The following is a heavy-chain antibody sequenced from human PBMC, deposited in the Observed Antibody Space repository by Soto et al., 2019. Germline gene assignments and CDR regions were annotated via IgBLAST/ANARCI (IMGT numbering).Heavy chain of an antibody. CDR3: ARGERGYSGYDSVAFDI. CDR1: GGYFSGYY. J-gene: IGHJ3*02. Sequence: SETLSLTCAVYGGYFSGYYWSWIRQPPGKGLEWIGEINHSGSTNYNPSLKSRVTISVDTSKNQFSLKLSSVTTADTAVYYCARGERGYSGYDSVAFDIWGQGTMVTVSS. CDR2: INHSGST. V-gene: IGHV4-34*01. D-gene: IGHD5-12*01.